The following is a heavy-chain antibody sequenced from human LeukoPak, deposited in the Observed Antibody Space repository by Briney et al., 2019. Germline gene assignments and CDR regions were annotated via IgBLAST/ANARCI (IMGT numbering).Heavy chain of an antibody. V-gene: IGHV4-31*03. D-gene: IGHD6-19*01. CDR3: ARERYSSGWYYNWFDP. J-gene: IGHJ5*02. CDR2: IYYSGST. Sequence: PSQTLSLTCTVSGGSISSGGYYWSWIRQHPRKGLEWIGYIYYSGSTYYNPSLKSRVTISVDTSKNQFSLKLSSVTAADTAVYYCARERYSSGWYYNWFDPWGQGTLVTVSS. CDR1: GGSISSGGYY.